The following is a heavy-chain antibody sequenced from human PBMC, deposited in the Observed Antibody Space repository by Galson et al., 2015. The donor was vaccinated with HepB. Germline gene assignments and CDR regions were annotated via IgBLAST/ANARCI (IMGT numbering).Heavy chain of an antibody. J-gene: IGHJ4*02. CDR3: ARGYYDSSGYYYAPILRDY. Sequence: SVKVSCKASGYTFTGYYMHWVRQAPGQGLEWMGRINPNSGGTNYAQKFQGRVTMTRDTSISTAYMELSRLRSDDTAVYYCARGYYDSSGYYYAPILRDYWGQGTLVTVSS. CDR1: GYTFTGYY. CDR2: INPNSGGT. D-gene: IGHD3-22*01. V-gene: IGHV1-2*06.